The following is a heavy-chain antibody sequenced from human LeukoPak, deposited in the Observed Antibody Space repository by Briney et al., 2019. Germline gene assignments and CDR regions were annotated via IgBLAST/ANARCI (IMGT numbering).Heavy chain of an antibody. J-gene: IGHJ4*02. Sequence: SVQVSCKASAGSFISYSIIGVRQPPPQELEGMGGIIPIFGTANYAQKFQGRVTIIADDSTSTADMELSSLRSDDTAVYYCSRGEYCSSTSCSLVYWGQGGLVVISS. CDR1: AGSFISYS. V-gene: IGHV1-69*01. D-gene: IGHD2-2*01. CDR2: IIPIFGTA. CDR3: SRGEYCSSTSCSLVY.